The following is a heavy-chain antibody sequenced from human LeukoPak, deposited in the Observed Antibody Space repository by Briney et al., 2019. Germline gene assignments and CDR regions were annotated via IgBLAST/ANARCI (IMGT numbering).Heavy chain of an antibody. CDR2: ISSHSSYI. Sequence: GGSLRLSCAASGFTFSSDSMSWVRQAPGQGPEWVSSISSHSSYIYQVDSVKGRFTVSRDNAKNSLYLQMNSLTAEDTAVYYCVRVGGSGSLDYWGQGTLVTVSS. CDR1: GFTFSSDS. V-gene: IGHV3-21*01. CDR3: VRVGGSGSLDY. D-gene: IGHD3-10*01. J-gene: IGHJ4*02.